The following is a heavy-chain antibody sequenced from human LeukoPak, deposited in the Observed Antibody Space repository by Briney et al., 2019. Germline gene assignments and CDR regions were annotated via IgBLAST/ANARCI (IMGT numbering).Heavy chain of an antibody. CDR2: IYSGGST. V-gene: IGHV3-53*01. Sequence: GGSLRLSCAASGFTVSSNYMSWVRQVPGKGLEWVSVIYSGGSTYYADSVKGRFTISRDNSKNTLYLQMNSLRAEDTAVYYCASHGLGAVAGSFDYWGQGTLVTVSS. CDR3: ASHGLGAVAGSFDY. J-gene: IGHJ4*02. CDR1: GFTVSSNY. D-gene: IGHD6-19*01.